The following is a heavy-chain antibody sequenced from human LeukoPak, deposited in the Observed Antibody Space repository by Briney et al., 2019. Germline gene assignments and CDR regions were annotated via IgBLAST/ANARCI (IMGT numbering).Heavy chain of an antibody. CDR2: IYHTGST. D-gene: IGHD3-10*01. Sequence: SETQSLTCTVSGDSISSGYYWGWIRQPPGRGLDWIGSIYHTGSTYYNPSLKSRVTISVDTSKNHFSLRLSSATAADTAVYYCAKVSGFGECHNWIDPGGEGSRVTVSS. V-gene: IGHV4-38-2*02. CDR1: GDSISSGYY. CDR3: AKVSGFGECHNWIDP. J-gene: IGHJ5*02.